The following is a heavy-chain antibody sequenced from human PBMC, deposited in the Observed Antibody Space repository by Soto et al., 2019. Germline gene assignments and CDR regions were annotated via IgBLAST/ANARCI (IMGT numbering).Heavy chain of an antibody. J-gene: IGHJ4*02. V-gene: IGHV4-39*01. CDR1: GGSISSSSYY. D-gene: IGHD6-13*01. CDR3: AKSYSSSWYLDY. CDR2: IYYSGST. Sequence: QLQLQESGPGLVKPSETLSLTCTVSGGSISSSSYYWGWIRQPPGKGLEWIGSIYYSGSTYYNPSLKSRVTISVDTSKSQFSLKLSSVTAADTAVYYCAKSYSSSWYLDYWGQGTLVTVSS.